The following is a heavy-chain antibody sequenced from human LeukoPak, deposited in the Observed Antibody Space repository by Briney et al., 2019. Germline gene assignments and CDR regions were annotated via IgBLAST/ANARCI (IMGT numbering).Heavy chain of an antibody. D-gene: IGHD3-22*01. CDR2: ISGSGGST. Sequence: GGSLRPSCAASGFTFSSYAMSWVRQAPGKGLEWVSAISGSGGSTYYADSVKGRFTISRDNSKNTLYLQMNSLRAEDTAVYYCAKKPSSYYYDSSGYYFFDYWGQGTLVTVSS. CDR3: AKKPSSYYYDSSGYYFFDY. CDR1: GFTFSSYA. V-gene: IGHV3-23*01. J-gene: IGHJ4*02.